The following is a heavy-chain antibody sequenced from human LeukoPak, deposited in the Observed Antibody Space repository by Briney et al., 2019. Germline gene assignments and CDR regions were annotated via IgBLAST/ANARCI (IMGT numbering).Heavy chain of an antibody. CDR3: ARDHPPAAAPGYYMDV. D-gene: IGHD6-13*01. V-gene: IGHV4-59*11. Sequence: PSETLSLTCTVSGGSISSHFWSWIRQPPGKGLEWIGYTHNSGITNYNSSLKSRVTMSVDTSKNQFSLMLRSVTAADTAVYHCARDHPPAAAPGYYMDVWGKGTTVTVSS. CDR2: THNSGIT. CDR1: GGSISSHF. J-gene: IGHJ6*03.